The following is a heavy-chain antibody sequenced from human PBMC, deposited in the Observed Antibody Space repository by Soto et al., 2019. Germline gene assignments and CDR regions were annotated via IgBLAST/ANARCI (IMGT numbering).Heavy chain of an antibody. CDR2: ISYDGSNK. Sequence: QVQLVESGGGVVQPGRSLRLSCAASGFTFSSYAMHWVRQAPGKGLEWVAVISYDGSNKYYADSVKGRFTISRDNSKNTLYLQMNSLRAEYTAVYYCARDSGFGGGFDYWGQGTLVTVSS. D-gene: IGHD3-3*01. V-gene: IGHV3-30-3*01. J-gene: IGHJ4*02. CDR3: ARDSGFGGGFDY. CDR1: GFTFSSYA.